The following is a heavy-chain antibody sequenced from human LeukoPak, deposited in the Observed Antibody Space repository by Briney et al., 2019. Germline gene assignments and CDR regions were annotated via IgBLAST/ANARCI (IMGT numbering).Heavy chain of an antibody. CDR1: GFTFSSYW. J-gene: IGHJ6*02. V-gene: IGHV3-7*01. CDR3: AGAYSPYGMDV. CDR2: IKQDGSEK. Sequence: GGSLRLSCAASGFTFSSYWMSWVRQAPGKGLEWVANIKQDGSEKYYVDSVKGRFTISRDNSKNTLYLQMNSLRAEDTAVYYCAGAYSPYGMDVWGQGTTVTVSS. D-gene: IGHD4-11*01.